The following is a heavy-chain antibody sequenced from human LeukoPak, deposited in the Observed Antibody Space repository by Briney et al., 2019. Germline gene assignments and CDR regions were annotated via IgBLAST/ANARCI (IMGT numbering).Heavy chain of an antibody. V-gene: IGHV4-59*01. CDR1: GGSISSYY. CDR2: IYYSGST. J-gene: IGHJ3*02. Sequence: KTSETLSLTCTVSGGSISSYYWSWIRQPPGKGLEWIGYIYYSGSTNYNPSLKSRVTISVDTSKNQFSLKLSSVTAADTAVYYCARDSIGYNYGWRGAFDIWGQGTMVTVSS. D-gene: IGHD5-18*01. CDR3: ARDSIGYNYGWRGAFDI.